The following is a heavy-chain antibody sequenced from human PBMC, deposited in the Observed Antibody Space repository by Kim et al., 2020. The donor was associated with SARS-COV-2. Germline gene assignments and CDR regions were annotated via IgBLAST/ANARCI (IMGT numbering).Heavy chain of an antibody. CDR2: ISWNGGSI. V-gene: IGHV3-9*01. CDR3: AKSLKLSVADAFDI. J-gene: IGHJ3*02. D-gene: IGHD2-15*01. Sequence: GGSLRLSCAASGFTFDDYAMHWVRQAPGKGLEWVSGISWNGGSIGYADSVKGRFTISRDNAKNSLYLQMNSLRAEDTALYYCAKSLKLSVADAFDIWGQGTMVTVSS. CDR1: GFTFDDYA.